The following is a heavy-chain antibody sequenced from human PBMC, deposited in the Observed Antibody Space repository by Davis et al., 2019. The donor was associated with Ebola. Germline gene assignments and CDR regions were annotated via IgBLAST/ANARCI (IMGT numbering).Heavy chain of an antibody. Sequence: LRLSCAASGFTVSSNYMSWVRQAPGKGLEWIGYIYYSGSTYYNPSLKSRVTISVDTSKNQFSLKLSSVTAADTAVYYCARDGGYGMDVWGQGTTVTVSS. CDR1: GFTVSSNY. V-gene: IGHV4-31*02. J-gene: IGHJ6*02. CDR3: ARDGGYGMDV. CDR2: IYYSGST. D-gene: IGHD3-16*01.